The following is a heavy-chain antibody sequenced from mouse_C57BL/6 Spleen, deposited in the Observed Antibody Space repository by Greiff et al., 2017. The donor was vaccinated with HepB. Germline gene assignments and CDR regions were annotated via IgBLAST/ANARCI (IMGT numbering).Heavy chain of an antibody. V-gene: IGHV1-82*01. CDR2: IYPGDGDT. CDR3: ARPYYGSSYGYWYFDV. D-gene: IGHD1-1*01. Sequence: QVQLQQSGPELVKPGASVKISRKASGYAFSSSWMNWVKQRPGKGLEWIGRIYPGDGDTNYNGKFKGKATLTADKSSSTAYMQLSSLTSEDSAVYFCARPYYGSSYGYWYFDVWGTGTTVTVSS. CDR1: GYAFSSSW. J-gene: IGHJ1*03.